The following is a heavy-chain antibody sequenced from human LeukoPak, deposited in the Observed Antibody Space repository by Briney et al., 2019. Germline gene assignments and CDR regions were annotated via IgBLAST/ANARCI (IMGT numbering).Heavy chain of an antibody. V-gene: IGHV4-34*01. CDR1: GGSFCGYY. Sequence: SETLSLTCAVYGGSFCGYYWSWIRQPPGKGLEWIGEINHGGSTNYNPSLKSRITMSVDTSKNQFSLKLSSVTAADTAVYYCARDNDMGFEYWGQGTLVTVSS. CDR2: INHGGST. CDR3: ARDNDMGFEY. D-gene: IGHD3-9*01. J-gene: IGHJ4*02.